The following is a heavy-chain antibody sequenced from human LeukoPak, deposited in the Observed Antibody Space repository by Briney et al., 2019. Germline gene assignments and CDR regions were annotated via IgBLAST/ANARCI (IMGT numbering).Heavy chain of an antibody. CDR1: GGSISSGSDY. J-gene: IGHJ5*02. Sequence: SETLSLTCNVSGGSISSGSDYWGWIRQPPGKGLEYIGTIYYSGTTYYNPSLKSRVTISVDTSKNQFSLKVNSVTAADTAVYYCARIPKTSTWWFDPWGQGTLVTVSS. V-gene: IGHV4-39*07. D-gene: IGHD2/OR15-2a*01. CDR2: IYYSGTT. CDR3: ARIPKTSTWWFDP.